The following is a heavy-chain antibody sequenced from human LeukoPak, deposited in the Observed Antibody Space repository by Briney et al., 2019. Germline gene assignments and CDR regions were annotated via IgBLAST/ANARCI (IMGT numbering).Heavy chain of an antibody. J-gene: IGHJ4*02. CDR2: ISGSGDT. CDR1: GFTYSIYA. Sequence: PGRSLRLSCAVSGFTYSIYAMSWVRQAPGKGLEGVSTISGSGDTYYVDSVKGRFTISRDNSKNTLYLQMNSLRAEDTAVYYCAKDLRGLMSGSYSNYWGQGTLVTVSS. V-gene: IGHV3-23*01. CDR3: AKDLRGLMSGSYSNY. D-gene: IGHD1-26*01.